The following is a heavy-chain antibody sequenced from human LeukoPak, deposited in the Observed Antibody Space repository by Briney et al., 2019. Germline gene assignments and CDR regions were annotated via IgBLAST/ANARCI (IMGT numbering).Heavy chain of an antibody. CDR2: LYSGGNT. CDR1: GFTVSNNY. CDR3: ATSPATGNIYFDL. D-gene: IGHD1-1*01. J-gene: IGHJ2*01. V-gene: IGHV3-66*01. Sequence: GGPLRLSCAASGFTVSNNYMGWVRQAPGKGLEWVSVLYSGGNTYYADSAKGRFIISRDNSKNTLYLQMNSLRAEDTAVYYCATSPATGNIYFDLWGRGTLVTVSS.